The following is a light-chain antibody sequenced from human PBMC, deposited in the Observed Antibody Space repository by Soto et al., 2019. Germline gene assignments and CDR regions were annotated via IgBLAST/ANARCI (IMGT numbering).Light chain of an antibody. J-gene: IGLJ1*01. CDR2: EVT. V-gene: IGLV2-14*01. CDR1: SGDIGSYNR. Sequence: QSVLTQPASVSGSPGQSITISCTGTSGDIGSYNRVSWYQQHPGKAPKLIIYEVTDRPSGVSNRFSGSKSGNTASLTISGLQAEDEAEYYCSSYTNINTRACVLGTATKVTV. CDR3: SSYTNINTRACV.